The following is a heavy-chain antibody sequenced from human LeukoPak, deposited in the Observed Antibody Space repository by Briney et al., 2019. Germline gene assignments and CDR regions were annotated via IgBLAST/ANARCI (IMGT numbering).Heavy chain of an antibody. CDR2: ISNSGTGT. J-gene: IGHJ2*01. CDR3: AKSRGSWYFDL. CDR1: GFTFNIHE. Sequence: PGGSLRLSCTASGFTFNIHEMSWVRQAPGKGLEWVSAISNSGTGTTYADSVKGRFTISRDNSKNTLYLQMNTLRAEDTALYFCAKSRGSWYFDLWGRGALVTVSS. V-gene: IGHV3-23*01.